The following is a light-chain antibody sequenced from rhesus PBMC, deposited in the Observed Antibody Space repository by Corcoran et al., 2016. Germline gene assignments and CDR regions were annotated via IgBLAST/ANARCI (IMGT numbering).Light chain of an antibody. CDR1: QGISDY. Sequence: DIQMSQSPSSLSASVGDRVTITCRASQGISDYLNWYQQKPGQAPKLLIYYGNNLASGVPSLFSGSGSGTDYTLTISSLQPEDLATYHGQQTDTIPYSFGQGTKVEVK. CDR2: YGN. CDR3: QQTDTIPYS. J-gene: IGKJ2*01. V-gene: IGKV1-32*02.